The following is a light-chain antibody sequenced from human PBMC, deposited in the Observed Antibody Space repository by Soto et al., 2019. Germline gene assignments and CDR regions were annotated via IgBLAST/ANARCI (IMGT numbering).Light chain of an antibody. CDR3: QQSYSKPLVT. CDR1: QSISSY. J-gene: IGKJ5*01. Sequence: DIQMTQSPSSLSASVGDRVTITCRASQSISSYVNWYQQKPGKAPRLLIYAASTLQSGVPSRFSGIGSGTDLTLTISSLQPEDFATYYCQQSYSKPLVTFGQGTRLE. V-gene: IGKV1-39*01. CDR2: AAS.